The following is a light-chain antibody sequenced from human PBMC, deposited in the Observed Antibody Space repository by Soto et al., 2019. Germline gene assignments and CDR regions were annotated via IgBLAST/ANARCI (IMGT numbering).Light chain of an antibody. Sequence: QPVLTQPPSVSGAPGQRVTISCTGSSSNIGAGYVVHWYQQLPGTAPKLLIYGNSNRPSGVPDRFSGSKSGTSPSLAITGLQAEEEADYYCQSYDSTLSGWVFGGGTKLTVL. CDR2: GNS. CDR3: QSYDSTLSGWV. V-gene: IGLV1-40*01. CDR1: SSNIGAGYV. J-gene: IGLJ3*02.